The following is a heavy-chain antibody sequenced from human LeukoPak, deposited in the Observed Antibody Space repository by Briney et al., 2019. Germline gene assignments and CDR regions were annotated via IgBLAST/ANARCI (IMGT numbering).Heavy chain of an antibody. D-gene: IGHD4-11*01. CDR3: GRDNNYKVDV. V-gene: IGHV3-74*01. J-gene: IGHJ6*04. Sequence: PGGSLRLSCAASGLSFSDYWMVWVRQAPGKGLVWVSNIKTDGSVTNYADSVKGRSTISRDNAKNTLYLQMNSLRAEDTAVYYCGRDNNYKVDVWGKGTTVTVSS. CDR1: GLSFSDYW. CDR2: IKTDGSVT.